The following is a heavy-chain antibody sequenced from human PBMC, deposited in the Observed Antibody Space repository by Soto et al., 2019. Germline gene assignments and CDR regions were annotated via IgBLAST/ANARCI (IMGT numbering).Heavy chain of an antibody. V-gene: IGHV1-18*04. Sequence: ASVKGCCKASCYSFTSYGSSWGRQAPGQGLEWMGWISAYNGNTNYAQKLQGRVTMTTDTSTSTAYMELRSLRSDDTAVYYCAGSALRFLEWLGVQDYWGQGTLVTVSS. D-gene: IGHD3-3*01. CDR1: CYSFTSYG. J-gene: IGHJ4*02. CDR3: AGSALRFLEWLGVQDY. CDR2: ISAYNGNT.